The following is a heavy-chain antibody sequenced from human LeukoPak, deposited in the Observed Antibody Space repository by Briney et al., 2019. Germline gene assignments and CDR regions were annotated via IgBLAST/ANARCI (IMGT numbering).Heavy chain of an antibody. J-gene: IGHJ5*02. D-gene: IGHD2-15*01. V-gene: IGHV5-51*01. CDR3: ARGEGYCSGGSCSTNWFDP. CDR2: IYPGDSDT. Sequence: GESLKISCKGSGYTFTTYWIGWARQMPGKGLEWMGIIYPGDSDTRYSPSFQGQVTISADKSISTAYLQWSSLKASDTAMYYCARGEGYCSGGSCSTNWFDPWGQGTLVTVSS. CDR1: GYTFTTYW.